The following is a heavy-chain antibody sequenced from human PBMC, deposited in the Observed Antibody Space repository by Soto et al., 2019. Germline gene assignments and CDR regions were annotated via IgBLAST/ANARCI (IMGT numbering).Heavy chain of an antibody. J-gene: IGHJ4*02. D-gene: IGHD5-12*01. CDR3: ARWLGYGPHSDY. Sequence: SETLSLTCTVSGGSISSGDYYWSWIRQPPGKGLEWIGYIYNSGSAYYNPSLKSRVTISVDTSKNQFSLKLSSVTAADTAVYYCARWLGYGPHSDYWGQGTLVTVSS. CDR2: IYNSGSA. V-gene: IGHV4-30-4*01. CDR1: GGSISSGDYY.